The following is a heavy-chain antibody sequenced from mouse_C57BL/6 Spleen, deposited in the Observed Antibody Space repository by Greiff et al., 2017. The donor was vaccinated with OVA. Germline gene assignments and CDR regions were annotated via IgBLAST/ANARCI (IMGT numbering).Heavy chain of an antibody. Sequence: QVHVKQSGAELVKPGASVKISCKASGYAFRSYWMNWVKQRPGKGLEWIGQIYPGDGDTNYNGKFKGKATLTADKSSSTAYMQLSSLTSEDSAVYFCARYETTVVGFDYWGQGTTLTVSS. CDR2: IYPGDGDT. CDR3: ARYETTVVGFDY. CDR1: GYAFRSYW. J-gene: IGHJ2*01. D-gene: IGHD1-1*01. V-gene: IGHV1-80*01.